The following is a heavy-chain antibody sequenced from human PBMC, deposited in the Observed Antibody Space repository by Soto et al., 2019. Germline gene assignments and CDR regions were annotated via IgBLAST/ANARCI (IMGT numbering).Heavy chain of an antibody. Sequence: PGGSLRLSCAASGFSFSSYIMNWARQAPGEGLEWISYITPSSNAIHYADSVKGRFTISGDNSKNTLYLQMNSLRAEDTAVYYCARPTTSGYDSEDYFDYWGQGTLVTVSS. CDR2: ITPSSNAI. V-gene: IGHV3-48*01. CDR3: ARPTTSGYDSEDYFDY. D-gene: IGHD5-12*01. CDR1: GFSFSSYI. J-gene: IGHJ4*02.